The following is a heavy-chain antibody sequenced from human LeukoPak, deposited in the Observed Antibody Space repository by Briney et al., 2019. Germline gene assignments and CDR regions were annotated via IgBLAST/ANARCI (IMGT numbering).Heavy chain of an antibody. D-gene: IGHD6-25*01. CDR1: GFTFSDSW. Sequence: GGSLRLSYAASGFTFSDSWMHWVRQAPGKGPEWLSRTSKDGSDTVYADSARGRLTASRDNAKNTVYLKLTNLRPDDTALYYCARGGYSGSYYRFSWGRGTLVTVAS. CDR3: ARGGYSGSYYRFS. V-gene: IGHV3-74*01. J-gene: IGHJ4*02. CDR2: TSKDGSDT.